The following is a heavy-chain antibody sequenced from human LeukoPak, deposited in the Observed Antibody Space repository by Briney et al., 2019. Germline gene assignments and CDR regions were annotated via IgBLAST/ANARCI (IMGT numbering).Heavy chain of an antibody. V-gene: IGHV3-48*03. CDR3: ARALYVWGSYRYFDY. Sequence: GGSLRLSCAASGFTFSSYEMNWVRQAPGKGLERVSYISSSGSTIYYADSVKGRFTISRDNAKNSLYLQMNSLRAEDTAVYYCARALYVWGSYRYFDYWGQGTLVTVSS. CDR2: ISSSGSTI. D-gene: IGHD3-16*02. J-gene: IGHJ4*02. CDR1: GFTFSSYE.